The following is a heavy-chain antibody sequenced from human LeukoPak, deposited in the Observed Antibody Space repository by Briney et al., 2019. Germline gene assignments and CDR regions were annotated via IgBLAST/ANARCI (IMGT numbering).Heavy chain of an antibody. CDR3: ARAATLRCLDY. Sequence: RTSETLSLTCTVSGYSISSGYYWGWIRQPPGKWLEWIGSIYHSGRTFYNPSLKSRVTISVDTSKNQFSLKLTSVTAADTAVYYCARAATLRCLDYWGQGTLVTVSS. CDR1: GYSISSGYY. CDR2: IYHSGRT. J-gene: IGHJ4*02. D-gene: IGHD4-17*01. V-gene: IGHV4-38-2*02.